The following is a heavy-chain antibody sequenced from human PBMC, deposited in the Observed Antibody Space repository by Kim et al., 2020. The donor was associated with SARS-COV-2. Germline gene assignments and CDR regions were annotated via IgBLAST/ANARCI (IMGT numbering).Heavy chain of an antibody. Sequence: SETLSLTCTVSGGSISSYYWSWIRQPPGKGLEWIGYIYYSGSTNYNPSLKSRVTISLDTSKNQFSLKLSSVTAADTAVYYCARHSNGASGFWSGYSVSSYFDYWGQGTLVTVSS. D-gene: IGHD3-3*01. CDR1: GGSISSYY. CDR2: IYYSGST. V-gene: IGHV4-59*08. CDR3: ARHSNGASGFWSGYSVSSYFDY. J-gene: IGHJ4*02.